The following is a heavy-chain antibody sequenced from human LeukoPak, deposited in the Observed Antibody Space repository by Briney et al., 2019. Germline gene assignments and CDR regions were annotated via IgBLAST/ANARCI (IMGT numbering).Heavy chain of an antibody. V-gene: IGHV1-69*04. CDR2: IIPILGIA. CDR1: GGTFSSYA. J-gene: IGHJ2*01. D-gene: IGHD1-14*01. CDR3: ARARRDWYFDL. Sequence: SVKVSCKASGGTFSSYAISWVRQAPGQGLEWMGRIIPILGIANYAQKFQGRVTITADESTSTAYMELSSLRSEDTAVYYCARARRDWYFDLWGRGTLVTVSS.